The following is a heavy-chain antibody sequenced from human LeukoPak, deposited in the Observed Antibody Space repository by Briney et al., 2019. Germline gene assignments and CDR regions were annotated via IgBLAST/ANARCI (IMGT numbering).Heavy chain of an antibody. V-gene: IGHV4-4*07. CDR1: GXSISNYY. CDR2: IYTSGSI. CDR3: AREHKDYDSSGYYYGY. Sequence: PSETLSLTCTVSGXSISNYYWSWIRQPAGKGLEWIGRIYTSGSIDHNPSLKSRVTMSVDSSKNQFSLRLTSATAADTAVYYCAREHKDYDSSGYYYGYWGRGTLVTVSS. J-gene: IGHJ4*02. D-gene: IGHD3-22*01.